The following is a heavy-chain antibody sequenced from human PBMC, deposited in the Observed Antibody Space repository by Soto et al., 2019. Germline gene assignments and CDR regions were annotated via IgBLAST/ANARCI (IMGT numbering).Heavy chain of an antibody. Sequence: KASETLSLTCTVSGGSITDYSWVWIRQPAGKGLEWIGRIFSSGSTNYNPSLKGRITMSLDTSKNQFSLKLNSATATDTAVYFCARDQGVVVTADNSFDSWGQGILVTVS. CDR3: ARDQGVVVTADNSFDS. D-gene: IGHD2-21*02. J-gene: IGHJ5*01. V-gene: IGHV4-4*07. CDR2: IFSSGST. CDR1: GGSITDYS.